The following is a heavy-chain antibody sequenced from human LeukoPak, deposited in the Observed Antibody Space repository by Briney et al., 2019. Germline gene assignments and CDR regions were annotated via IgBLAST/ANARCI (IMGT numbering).Heavy chain of an antibody. CDR1: GGSISSYY. D-gene: IGHD6-13*01. Sequence: SETLSLTCTVSGGSISSYYWSWIRQPPGKGLEWIGYIYYSRSTNYNPSLKSRVTISVDTSKNQFSLKLSSVTAADTAVYYCARASSSWTAYYYFDYWGQGTLVTVSS. J-gene: IGHJ4*02. V-gene: IGHV4-59*01. CDR2: IYYSRST. CDR3: ARASSSWTAYYYFDY.